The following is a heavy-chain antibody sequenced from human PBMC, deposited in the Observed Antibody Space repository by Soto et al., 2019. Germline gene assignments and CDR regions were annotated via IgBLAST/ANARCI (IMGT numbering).Heavy chain of an antibody. J-gene: IGHJ5*02. CDR2: IYYSGST. V-gene: IGHV4-31*03. Sequence: QVQLQESGPGLVKPSQTLSLTCTVSGGSISSGGYYWSWIRHHPGKGLEWIGYIYYSGSTYYNPALKSRVTISVDTSKNQFSLKLSSVTAADTAVYYCARDGSDVDPGWFDPWGQGTLVTVSS. CDR3: ARDGSDVDPGWFDP. CDR1: GGSISSGGYY. D-gene: IGHD3-10*01.